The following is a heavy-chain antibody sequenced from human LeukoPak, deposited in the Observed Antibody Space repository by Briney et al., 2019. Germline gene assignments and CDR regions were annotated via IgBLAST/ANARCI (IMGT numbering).Heavy chain of an antibody. V-gene: IGHV3-53*01. J-gene: IGHJ4*02. Sequence: GGSLRLSCAAFGFTVSSNYMSWVRQAPGKGLEWVSVIFGGGGTYYGDSVRGRFTISRDNSKNTLYLQMNSLRAEDTAVYYCASWPGAWCGEDFWGQGTLVTVSS. CDR2: IFGGGGT. CDR1: GFTVSSNY. CDR3: ASWPGAWCGEDF. D-gene: IGHD3-10*01.